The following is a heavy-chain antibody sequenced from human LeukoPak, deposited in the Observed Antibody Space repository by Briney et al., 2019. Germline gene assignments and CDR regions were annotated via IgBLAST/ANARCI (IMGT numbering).Heavy chain of an antibody. D-gene: IGHD6-13*01. V-gene: IGHV1-69*13. CDR1: GGTFSSYA. CDR2: IIPIFGTA. CDR3: ARGPEAAAPLYNWFDP. Sequence: SVKVSCKASGGTFSSYAISWVRQAPGQGLEWMGGIIPIFGTANYAQKFQGRVTITADESTSTAYMELSSLRSEDTAVYYCARGPEAAAPLYNWFDPWGQGTLVTVSS. J-gene: IGHJ5*02.